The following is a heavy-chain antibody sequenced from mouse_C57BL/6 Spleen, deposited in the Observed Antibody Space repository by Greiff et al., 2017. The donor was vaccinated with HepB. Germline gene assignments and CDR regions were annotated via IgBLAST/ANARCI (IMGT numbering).Heavy chain of an antibody. D-gene: IGHD2-3*01. J-gene: IGHJ4*01. V-gene: IGHV7-3*01. CDR1: GFTFTDYY. CDR3: ARSPWLLRRDYYAMDY. Sequence: EVKVVESGGGLVQPGGSLSLSCAASGFTFTDYYMSWVRQPPGKALEWLGFIRNKANGYTTEYSASVKGRFTISRDNSQSILYLQMNALRAEDSATYYCARSPWLLRRDYYAMDYWGQGTSVTVSS. CDR2: IRNKANGYTT.